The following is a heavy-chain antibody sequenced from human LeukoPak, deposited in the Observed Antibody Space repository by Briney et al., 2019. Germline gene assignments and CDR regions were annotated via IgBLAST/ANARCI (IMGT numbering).Heavy chain of an antibody. Sequence: SETLSLTCAVYGGSFSGYYWSWIRQPPGKGLEWIGEINHSGSTNYNPSLKSRVTISVDTSKNQFSLKLSSVTAADTAVYYCATNPPAGWSRPVLNYYGSGSYAGGYWGQGTLVTVSS. D-gene: IGHD3-10*01. J-gene: IGHJ4*02. CDR2: INHSGST. V-gene: IGHV4-34*01. CDR1: GGSFSGYY. CDR3: ATNPPAGWSRPVLNYYGSGSYAGGY.